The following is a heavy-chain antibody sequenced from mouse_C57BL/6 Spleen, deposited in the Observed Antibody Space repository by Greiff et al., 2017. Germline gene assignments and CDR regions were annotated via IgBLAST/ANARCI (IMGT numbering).Heavy chain of an antibody. CDR2: ISSGSSTI. Sequence: EVKVVESGGGLVKPGGSLKLSCAASGFTFSDYGMHWVRQAPEKGLEWVAYISSGSSTIYYADTVKGRFTISRDNAKNTLFLQMTSLRSEDTAMYYCARDYYGSSHLYAMDYWGQGTSVTVSS. CDR1: GFTFSDYG. J-gene: IGHJ4*01. D-gene: IGHD1-1*01. CDR3: ARDYYGSSHLYAMDY. V-gene: IGHV5-17*01.